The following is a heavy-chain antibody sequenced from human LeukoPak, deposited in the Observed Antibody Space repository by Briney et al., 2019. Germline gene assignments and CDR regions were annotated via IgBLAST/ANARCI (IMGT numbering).Heavy chain of an antibody. CDR2: ISSSSSYI. V-gene: IGHV3-21*01. D-gene: IGHD3-10*01. Sequence: PGGSLRLSCAASGFTFSSYSMNWVRQAPGKGLEWVSSISSSSSYIYYADSVKGRFTISRDNAKNSLYLQMNSLRAEDTAVYYCARLRSGSYSFYDYWGQGTLVTVSS. CDR1: GFTFSSYS. CDR3: ARLRSGSYSFYDY. J-gene: IGHJ4*02.